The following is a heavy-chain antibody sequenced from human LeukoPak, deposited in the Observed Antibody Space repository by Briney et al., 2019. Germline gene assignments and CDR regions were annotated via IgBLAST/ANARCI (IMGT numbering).Heavy chain of an antibody. CDR1: GFTPSTYW. D-gene: IGHD3-22*01. J-gene: IGHJ2*01. Sequence: PGGSLRLSCAASGFTPSTYWMSWVRQAPGKGLEWVASIKQDGSETYYVDSVKGRFTLSRDNAKNSLYLQMNSLRADDTAVYYCARDRDSRWDFDLWGRGTLVTVSS. CDR2: IKQDGSET. CDR3: ARDRDSRWDFDL. V-gene: IGHV3-7*01.